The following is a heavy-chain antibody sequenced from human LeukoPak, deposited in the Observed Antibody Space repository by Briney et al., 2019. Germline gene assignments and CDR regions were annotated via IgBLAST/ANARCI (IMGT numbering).Heavy chain of an antibody. CDR3: ARLDIVVVPAAIQFSVYMDV. Sequence: KSSETLSLTCAVYGGSFSGYYWSWIRQPPGKGLEWIGEINHSGSTNYNPSLKSRVTKSVDTSKNQFSLKLSSVTAADTAVYYCARLDIVVVPAAIQFSVYMDVWGKGTTVTVSS. D-gene: IGHD2-2*02. V-gene: IGHV4-34*01. CDR2: INHSGST. J-gene: IGHJ6*03. CDR1: GGSFSGYY.